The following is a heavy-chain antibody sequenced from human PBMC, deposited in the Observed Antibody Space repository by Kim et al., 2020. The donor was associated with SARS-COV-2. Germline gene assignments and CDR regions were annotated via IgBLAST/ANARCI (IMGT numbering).Heavy chain of an antibody. CDR2: IYHSGST. J-gene: IGHJ6*02. CDR1: GYSISSGYY. V-gene: IGHV4-38-2*02. CDR3: ARETIFGVVPSNPDYYYGMDV. D-gene: IGHD3-3*01. Sequence: SETLSLTCTVSGYSISSGYYWGWIRQPPGKGLEWIGSIYHSGSTYYNPSLKSRVTISVDTSKNQFSLKLSSVTAADTAVYYCARETIFGVVPSNPDYYYGMDVWGQGTTVTVSS.